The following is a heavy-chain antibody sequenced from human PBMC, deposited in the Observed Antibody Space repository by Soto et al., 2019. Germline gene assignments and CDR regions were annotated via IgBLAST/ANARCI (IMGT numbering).Heavy chain of an antibody. CDR3: ARERGRYCSGGSCPSFDY. Sequence: GESLKISCAASGFTFSSYSMNWVRQAPGKGLEWVSYISSGSSTIYYADSVKGRFTISRDNAKNSLYLQMNSLRDEDTAVYYCARERGRYCSGGSCPSFDYWGQGALVTVSS. D-gene: IGHD2-15*01. CDR2: ISSGSSTI. V-gene: IGHV3-48*02. CDR1: GFTFSSYS. J-gene: IGHJ4*02.